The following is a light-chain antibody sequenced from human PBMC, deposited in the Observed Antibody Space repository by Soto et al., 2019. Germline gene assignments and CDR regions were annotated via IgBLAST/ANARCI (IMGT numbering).Light chain of an antibody. CDR2: EVS. J-gene: IGLJ2*01. CDR3: CSYATPRL. Sequence: QSALTQPRSVSGSPGQSVTISCTGTSSDVGSYNLVSWYQQHPGKAPKLMIYEVSERPSGVSNRFSGSKSGNTASLTISGLQAEDEADYYCCSYATPRLFGGGTKLTVL. V-gene: IGLV2-23*02. CDR1: SSDVGSYNL.